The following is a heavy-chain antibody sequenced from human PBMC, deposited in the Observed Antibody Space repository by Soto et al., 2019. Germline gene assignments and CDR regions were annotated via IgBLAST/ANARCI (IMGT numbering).Heavy chain of an antibody. CDR2: INAGNGNT. J-gene: IGHJ6*03. D-gene: IGHD2-15*01. V-gene: IGHV1-3*01. CDR1: GYTFTSYA. Sequence: ASVKVSCKASGYTFTSYAMHWVRQAPGQRLEWMGWINAGNGNTKYSQKFQGRVTITRDTSASTAYMELSSLRSEDTAVYYCAREGSCSGGSCYSYYYMDVWGKGTTATVSS. CDR3: AREGSCSGGSCYSYYYMDV.